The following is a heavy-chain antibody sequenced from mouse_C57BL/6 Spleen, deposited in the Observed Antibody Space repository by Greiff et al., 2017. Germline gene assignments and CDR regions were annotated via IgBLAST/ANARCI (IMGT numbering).Heavy chain of an antibody. CDR2: INPGSGGT. D-gene: IGHD2-3*01. V-gene: IGHV1-54*01. CDR3: ARDVDGYPFDY. CDR1: GYAFTNYL. J-gene: IGHJ2*01. Sequence: QVQLQQSGAELVRPGTSVKVSCKASGYAFTNYLIEWVKQRPGQGLEWIGVINPGSGGTYYNEKFKGKATLTADKSSSTAYMQLSSLTSEDSAVYFCARDVDGYPFDYWGQGTTLTVSS.